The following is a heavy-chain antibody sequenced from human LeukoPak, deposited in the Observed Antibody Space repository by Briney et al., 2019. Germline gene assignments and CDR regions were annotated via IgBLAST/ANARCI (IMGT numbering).Heavy chain of an antibody. CDR3: AKDATAVIGTVYMDV. D-gene: IGHD4-11*01. Sequence: AGGSLRLSCAASGFTFSNYEMNWVRQAPGKGLEWISHISNFGDIIHYADSVEGRFTISRDNAKNSLYLQMNSLRAEDTAVYYCAKDATAVIGTVYMDVWGKGTTVTISS. CDR1: GFTFSNYE. J-gene: IGHJ6*03. V-gene: IGHV3-48*03. CDR2: ISNFGDII.